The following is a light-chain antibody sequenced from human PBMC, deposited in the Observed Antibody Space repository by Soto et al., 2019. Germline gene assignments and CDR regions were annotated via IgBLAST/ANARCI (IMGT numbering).Light chain of an antibody. J-gene: IGKJ1*01. CDR1: QSVSSN. Sequence: IVMTQSPTILSVSPGERATLSCRASQSVSSNLAWYQQKPGQAPRLLIYGVYTRAPGIPARFSGSGSGTEFTLTISSLQSEDFAVYYCQQHSHWPPWTFGQGTRVEIQ. CDR3: QQHSHWPPWT. CDR2: GVY. V-gene: IGKV3D-15*01.